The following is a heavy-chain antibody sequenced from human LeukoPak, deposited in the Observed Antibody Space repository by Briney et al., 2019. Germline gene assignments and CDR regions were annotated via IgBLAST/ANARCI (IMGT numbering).Heavy chain of an antibody. Sequence: GGSLRLSCAASGFTFSSYAMSWVRQAPGKGREWVLAISGSGGSTYYADSVKGRFTISRDNSKNTLYLQMNSLRADDTAVYYCAKDLKEVVPAADCFDYWGQGTLVTVSS. CDR2: ISGSGGST. J-gene: IGHJ4*02. CDR1: GFTFSSYA. V-gene: IGHV3-23*01. CDR3: AKDLKEVVPAADCFDY. D-gene: IGHD2-2*01.